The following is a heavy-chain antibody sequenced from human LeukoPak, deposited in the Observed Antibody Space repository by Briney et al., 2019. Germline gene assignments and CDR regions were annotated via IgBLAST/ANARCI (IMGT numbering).Heavy chain of an antibody. Sequence: SQTLSLTCAISGDSVSSKSAAWHWVRQSPWRGLEWLGRTYFRSKWFSHYAVSVKSRITVKPDTSKNQFSLQLNSVVPEDAAVYYCVRSVGYLDVWGQGTTVTVSS. J-gene: IGHJ6*02. CDR3: VRSVGYLDV. V-gene: IGHV6-1*01. D-gene: IGHD1-26*01. CDR2: TYFRSKWFS. CDR1: GDSVSSKSAA.